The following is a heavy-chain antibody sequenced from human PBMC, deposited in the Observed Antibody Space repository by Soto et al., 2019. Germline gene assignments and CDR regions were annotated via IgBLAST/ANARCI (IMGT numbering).Heavy chain of an antibody. CDR1: GFTFDDYA. CDR3: VRSKGGYSYGTPFDY. V-gene: IGHV3-9*01. J-gene: IGHJ4*02. CDR2: ISWNSGNI. Sequence: EVQLEESGGALVQPGRSLRLSCAASGFTFDDYAMYWVRQVLGKGLEWVSSISWNSGNIGYADSVKGRFTTSRDNAANSLYLPMTGLSPEDTALYYCVRSKGGYSYGTPFDYWGQGTVVTVSS. D-gene: IGHD5-18*01.